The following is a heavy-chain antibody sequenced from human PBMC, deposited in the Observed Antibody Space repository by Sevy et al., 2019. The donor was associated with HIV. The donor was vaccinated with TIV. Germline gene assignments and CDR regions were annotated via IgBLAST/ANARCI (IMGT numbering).Heavy chain of an antibody. Sequence: ASVKVSCKASGYTFTSYGISWVRQAPGQGLEWMGWINGYNGNTNYGQNLQGRVTMTTDTSTNTAYMELRSLRSDDTAVYYCARGEAAGGTPIDYWGQGTLVTVSS. CDR3: ARGEAAGGTPIDY. CDR1: GYTFTSYG. J-gene: IGHJ4*02. D-gene: IGHD6-13*01. V-gene: IGHV1-18*04. CDR2: INGYNGNT.